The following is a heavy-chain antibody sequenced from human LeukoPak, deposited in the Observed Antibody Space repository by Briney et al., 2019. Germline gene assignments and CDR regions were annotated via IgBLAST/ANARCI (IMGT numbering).Heavy chain of an antibody. Sequence: ASVKASCKXSGYTFTSYDINWVRQATGQGLERMGWMNPNSGNTGYAQKFQGRVTMTRNTSISTAYMELGSLRSEDTAVYYCARGFWYSSSWTDYWGQGTLVTVSS. CDR2: MNPNSGNT. D-gene: IGHD6-13*01. CDR1: GYTFTSYD. CDR3: ARGFWYSSSWTDY. J-gene: IGHJ4*02. V-gene: IGHV1-8*01.